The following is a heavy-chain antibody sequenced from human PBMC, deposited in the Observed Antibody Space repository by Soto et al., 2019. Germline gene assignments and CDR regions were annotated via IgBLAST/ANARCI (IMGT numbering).Heavy chain of an antibody. D-gene: IGHD5-12*01. CDR3: TQVERWLNLSYYYGMDV. CDR1: GFTFGDYA. CDR2: IRSKAYGGTT. Sequence: PGGSLRLSCTASGFTFGDYAMSWVRQAPGKGLEWVGFIRSKAYGGTTEYAASVKGRFTISRDDPKSIAYLQMNSLKTEDTAVYYCTQVERWLNLSYYYGMDVWGQGTTVTVSS. V-gene: IGHV3-49*04. J-gene: IGHJ6*02.